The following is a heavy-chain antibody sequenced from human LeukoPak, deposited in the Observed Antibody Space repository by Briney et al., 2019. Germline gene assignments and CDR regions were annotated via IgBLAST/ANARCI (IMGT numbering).Heavy chain of an antibody. Sequence: VASVKVSSKASGGTFSSYAINWVRQAPGQGLERRGGMNPNSGNTGYAQKFQGRVTMTRNTSISTAYMELGSMISEDTAVYYCARAVAGNSAHYYYYSMDVWGQGTTVTISS. J-gene: IGHJ6*03. CDR2: MNPNSGNT. CDR1: GGTFSSYA. D-gene: IGHD6-19*01. V-gene: IGHV1-8*02. CDR3: ARAVAGNSAHYYYYSMDV.